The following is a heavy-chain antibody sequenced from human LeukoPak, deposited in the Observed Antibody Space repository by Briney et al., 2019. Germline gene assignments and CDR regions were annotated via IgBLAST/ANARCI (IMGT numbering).Heavy chain of an antibody. CDR2: ISYDGSNK. CDR3: AREAWQQLA. Sequence: GGSLRLSCAASGFTFSSYGMHWVRQAPGKGLEWVAVISYDGSNKYYADSVKGRFTISRDNSKNTLYLQMNSLRAEDTAVYYCAREAWQQLAWGQGTLVTVSS. V-gene: IGHV3-30*03. CDR1: GFTFSSYG. J-gene: IGHJ5*02. D-gene: IGHD6-13*01.